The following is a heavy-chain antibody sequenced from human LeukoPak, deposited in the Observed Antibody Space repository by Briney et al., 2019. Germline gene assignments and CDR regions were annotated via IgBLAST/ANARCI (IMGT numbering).Heavy chain of an antibody. D-gene: IGHD4-17*01. J-gene: IGHJ5*02. V-gene: IGHV3-23*01. CDR3: AKTDYGDYGNWFDP. CDR2: ISGSGGST. Sequence: GGSLRLSCAASGFTFSNNAMSWVRQAPGKGLEWVSAISGSGGSTYYADSVKGRFTISRDNSKNTLYLQMNSLRAEDTAVYYCAKTDYGDYGNWFDPWGQGTLVTVSS. CDR1: GFTFSNNA.